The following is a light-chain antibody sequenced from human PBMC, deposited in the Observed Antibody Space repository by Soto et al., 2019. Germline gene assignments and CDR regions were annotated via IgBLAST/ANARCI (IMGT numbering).Light chain of an antibody. CDR2: GAS. J-gene: IGKJ1*01. CDR1: QSVSSN. CDR3: QQYNNWPTWT. Sequence: EMVMTQSPATLSVSPGERATLSCRASQSVSSNLAWYQQKPGQAPRLLIYGASTRATGIPARFSGSGSGTEFTLTISALQSEDFAVYYCQQYNNWPTWTFGQGTKVEI. V-gene: IGKV3-15*01.